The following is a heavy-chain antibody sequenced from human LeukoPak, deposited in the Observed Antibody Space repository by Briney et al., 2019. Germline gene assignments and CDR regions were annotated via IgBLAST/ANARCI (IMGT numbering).Heavy chain of an antibody. D-gene: IGHD1-26*01. J-gene: IGHJ4*02. CDR1: GGSISSYY. CDR3: AREGGAYTSADY. CDR2: IYYSGST. Sequence: SETLSLTCTVSGGSISSYYWSWIRQPPGKGLEWIGYIYYSGSTNYNPSLKSRVTISVDTSKNQFSLKLSSVTAADTAVYYCAREGGAYTSADYWGQGTLVTVSS. V-gene: IGHV4-59*12.